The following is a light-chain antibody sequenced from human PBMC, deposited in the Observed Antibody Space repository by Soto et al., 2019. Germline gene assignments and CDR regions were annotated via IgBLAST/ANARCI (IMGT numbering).Light chain of an antibody. V-gene: IGLV2-14*01. J-gene: IGLJ1*01. CDR1: STDVGSYNY. Sequence: QSALTQPASVSGSPGQSITISCTGTSTDVGSYNYVSWYQLHPGKAPKLMIYEVSSRPSRVSNRFSDSKSGDTASLTISWLQAEEGVDYYWSSYPTITTLYVFGTGTKVTVL. CDR3: SSYPTITTLYV. CDR2: EVS.